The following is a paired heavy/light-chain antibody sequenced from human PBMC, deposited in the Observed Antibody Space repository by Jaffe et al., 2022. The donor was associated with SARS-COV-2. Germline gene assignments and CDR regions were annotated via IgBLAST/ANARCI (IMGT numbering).Heavy chain of an antibody. J-gene: IGHJ5*02. CDR1: GYYFPKYW. V-gene: IGHV5-51*01. CDR3: ARRDSPYNWFDP. D-gene: IGHD5-18*01. CDR2: IYPGDSDT. Sequence: EVQLVQSGAEVKKPGESLKISCRGSGYYFPKYWIAWVRQMPGKGLEWMGIIYPGDSDTRYSPSFEGQVTISADKSISTAYLQWSSLKASDTAIYYCARRDSPYNWFDPWGRGTLVTVSS.
Light chain of an antibody. CDR1: SSNIGAGYD. CDR3: QSYDTSLSGWL. Sequence: QSVLTQPPSVSGAPGQRVTISCTGSSSNIGAGYDVHWYQQLPGTAPKLLIYGKNNRPSGVPDRFSGSKSGTSASLGIIGLQAVDEADYYCQSYDTSLSGWLFGGGTKLTVL. J-gene: IGLJ3*02. V-gene: IGLV1-40*01. CDR2: GKN.